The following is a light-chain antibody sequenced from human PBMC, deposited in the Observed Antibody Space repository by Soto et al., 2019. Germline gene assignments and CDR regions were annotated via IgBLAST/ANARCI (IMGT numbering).Light chain of an antibody. CDR2: EVN. CDR3: CSYAGVSTVV. CDR1: SGDIGTYNL. Sequence: QSALTQPASVSGSPGQSITVSCSGTSGDIGTYNLVSWYQQYPGKAPKLMIFEVNKRPSGVSNRFSGSKSGNTASLTISGLQGDDEADYYCCSYAGVSTVVCGGGTQLTVL. J-gene: IGLJ2*01. V-gene: IGLV2-23*02.